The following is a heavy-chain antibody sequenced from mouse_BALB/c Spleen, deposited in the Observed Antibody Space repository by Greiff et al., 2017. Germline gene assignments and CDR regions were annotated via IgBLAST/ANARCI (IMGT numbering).Heavy chain of an antibody. Sequence: QVQLQQPGAELVRPGASVKLSCKASGYTFTSYWINWVKQRPGQGLEWIGNIYPSDSYTNYNQKFKDKATLTVDKSSSTAYMQLSSPTSEDSAVYYCTRGAYDYDGAWFAYRGQGTLVTVSA. D-gene: IGHD2-4*01. CDR1: GYTFTSYW. J-gene: IGHJ3*01. V-gene: IGHV1-69*02. CDR2: IYPSDSYT. CDR3: TRGAYDYDGAWFAY.